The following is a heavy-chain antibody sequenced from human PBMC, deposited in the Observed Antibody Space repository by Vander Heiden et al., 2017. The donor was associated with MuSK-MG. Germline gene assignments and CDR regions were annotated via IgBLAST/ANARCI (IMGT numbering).Heavy chain of an antibody. CDR2: IIPIFGTA. J-gene: IGHJ2*01. D-gene: IGHD6-6*01. CDR1: GGTFSSYA. Sequence: VLLVQSGAEVKKPGSSVKVSCKASGGTFSSYAISWVRQAPGQGLEWMGGIIPIFGTANYAQKFQGRVTITADESTSTAYMELSSLRSEDTAVYYCARSRGQLGGRSYWYFDLWGRGTLVTVSS. V-gene: IGHV1-69*01. CDR3: ARSRGQLGGRSYWYFDL.